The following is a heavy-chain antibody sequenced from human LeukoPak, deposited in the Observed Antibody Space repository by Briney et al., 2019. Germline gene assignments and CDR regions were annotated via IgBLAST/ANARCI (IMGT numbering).Heavy chain of an antibody. J-gene: IGHJ6*04. Sequence: PGGSLRLSCAASGFTVSSNYMSWVRQAPGKGLERVSYISSSGSTIYYADSVKGRFTISRDNAKNSLYLQMNSLRAEDTAVYYRAELGITMIGGVWGKGTTVTISS. V-gene: IGHV3-11*04. CDR3: AELGITMIGGV. D-gene: IGHD3-10*02. CDR1: GFTVSSNY. CDR2: ISSSGSTI.